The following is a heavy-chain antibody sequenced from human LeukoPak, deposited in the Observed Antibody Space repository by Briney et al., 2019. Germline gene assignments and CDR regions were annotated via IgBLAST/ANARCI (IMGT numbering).Heavy chain of an antibody. J-gene: IGHJ2*01. V-gene: IGHV4-39*01. CDR2: IYYSGST. Sequence: PSETLSLTCTVSGGSISSSSYYWGWIRQPPGKGLEWIGSIYYSGSTYYNPSLKSRVTISVDTSKNQFSLKLSSVTAADTAVYYCARGSRWYFDLWGRGTLVTVSS. CDR3: ARGSRWYFDL. CDR1: GGSISSSSYY.